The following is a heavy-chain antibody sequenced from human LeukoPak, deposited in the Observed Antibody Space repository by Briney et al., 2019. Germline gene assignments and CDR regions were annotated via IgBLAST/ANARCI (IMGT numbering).Heavy chain of an antibody. Sequence: ASVKVSCKASGYTSTSYGISWVRQAPGQGLEWMGWISAYNGNTNYAQKFQGRVTMTRDTSTSTVYMELSSLRSEDTAVYYCARGPSITMVRGGQWYHYMDVWGKGTTVT. V-gene: IGHV1-18*01. J-gene: IGHJ6*03. D-gene: IGHD3-10*01. CDR2: ISAYNGNT. CDR3: ARGPSITMVRGGQWYHYMDV. CDR1: GYTSTSYG.